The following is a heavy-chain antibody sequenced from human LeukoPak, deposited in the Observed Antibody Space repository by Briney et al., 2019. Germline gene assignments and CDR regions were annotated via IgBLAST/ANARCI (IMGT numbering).Heavy chain of an antibody. Sequence: SETLSLTCDVSGGSISGYSWSWIRQPPGKGLEWIGFISNSGSTNYNPSLKSRVTMSVDMSKNRFFLNLSSVTAAGTALYYCARVSGYDWESFYDYWGQGTLVTVSS. J-gene: IGHJ4*02. CDR1: GGSISGYS. CDR3: ARVSGYDWESFYDY. CDR2: ISNSGST. V-gene: IGHV4-59*01. D-gene: IGHD5-12*01.